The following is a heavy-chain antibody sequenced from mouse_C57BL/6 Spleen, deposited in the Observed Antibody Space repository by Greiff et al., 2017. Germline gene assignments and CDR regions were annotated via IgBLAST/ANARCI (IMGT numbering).Heavy chain of an antibody. V-gene: IGHV1-50*01. CDR2: IDPSDSYT. J-gene: IGHJ4*01. CDR3: ARWDDYDSGYAMDY. D-gene: IGHD2-4*01. CDR1: GYTFTSYW. Sequence: QVQLQQPGAELVKPGASVKLSCKASGYTFTSYWMQWVKQRPGQGLEWIGEIDPSDSYTNYNQKFKGKATLTVDTSSSTAYMQLSSLTSEDSAVYYCARWDDYDSGYAMDYWGQGTSVTVSS.